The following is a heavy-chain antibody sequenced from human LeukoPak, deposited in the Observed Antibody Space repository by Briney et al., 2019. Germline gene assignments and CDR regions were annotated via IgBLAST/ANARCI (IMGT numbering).Heavy chain of an antibody. Sequence: SETLSLTCGVSGYSISSGNWWGWIRQPPGKGLEWIGHIYYSGSANYNPSLKSRVTISVDTSKNQFSLKLSSVTASDTAVYYCARQEGYSNYHLTFDPWGQGTLVTVSS. CDR3: ARQEGYSNYHLTFDP. CDR2: IYYSGSA. CDR1: GYSISSGNW. V-gene: IGHV4-28*06. D-gene: IGHD4-11*01. J-gene: IGHJ5*02.